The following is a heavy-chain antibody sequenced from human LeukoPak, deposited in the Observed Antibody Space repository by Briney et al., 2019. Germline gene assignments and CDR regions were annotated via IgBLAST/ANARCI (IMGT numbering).Heavy chain of an antibody. CDR2: IIPIFGIA. CDR1: GGTFSSYA. D-gene: IGHD5-18*01. J-gene: IGHJ6*02. CDR3: ARSAQYSSYYYGMDV. Sequence: SVKVSCKASGGTFSSYAISWVRQAPGQGLEWMGRIIPIFGIANYAQKFQGRVTITTDKSTSTAYMELSSLRSEDTAVYYCARSAQYSSYYYGMDVWGQGTTVTVSS. V-gene: IGHV1-69*04.